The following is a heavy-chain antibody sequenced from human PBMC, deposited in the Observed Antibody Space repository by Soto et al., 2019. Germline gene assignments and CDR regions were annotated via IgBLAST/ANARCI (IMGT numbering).Heavy chain of an antibody. V-gene: IGHV1-69*12. CDR1: GGTFSTSA. CDR3: ARDKDRLQLGGNYYYILDV. D-gene: IGHD5-12*01. CDR2: IMPVFPTP. Sequence: VQLEQSGPEVKKPGSSVKVSCKASGGTFSTSALSWVRQAPGQGLEWMGGIMPVFPTPDYAQKFQGRVTITADESTSTAYIELGGLTSDDTDIYYCARDKDRLQLGGNYYYILDVWGQGTAVTVSS. J-gene: IGHJ6*02.